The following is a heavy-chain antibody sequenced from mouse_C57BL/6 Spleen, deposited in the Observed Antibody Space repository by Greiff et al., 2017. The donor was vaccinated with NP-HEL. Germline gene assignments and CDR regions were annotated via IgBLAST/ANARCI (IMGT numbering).Heavy chain of an antibody. CDR3: ARQDDYGYAMDY. CDR2: ISNLAYSI. CDR1: GFTFSDYG. D-gene: IGHD2-4*01. Sequence: DVHLVESGGGLVQPGGSLKLSCAASGFTFSDYGMAWVRQAPRKGPEWVAFISNLAYSIYYADTVTGRFTISRENAKNTLYLEMSSLRSEDTAMYYCARQDDYGYAMDYWGQGTSVTVSS. V-gene: IGHV5-15*01. J-gene: IGHJ4*01.